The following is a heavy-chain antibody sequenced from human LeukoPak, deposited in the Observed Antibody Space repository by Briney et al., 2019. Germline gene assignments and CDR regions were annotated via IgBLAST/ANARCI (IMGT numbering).Heavy chain of an antibody. D-gene: IGHD1-1*01. CDR3: ARQYNWNGGAFDI. CDR2: INPSGGST. Sequence: GASVKVSCKASGYTFTSYYMHWVRQAPGQGLEWMRIINPSGGSTSYAQKFQGRVTMTRDTSTSTVYMELSSLRSEDTAVYYCARQYNWNGGAFDIWGQGTMVTVSS. V-gene: IGHV1-46*03. CDR1: GYTFTSYY. J-gene: IGHJ3*02.